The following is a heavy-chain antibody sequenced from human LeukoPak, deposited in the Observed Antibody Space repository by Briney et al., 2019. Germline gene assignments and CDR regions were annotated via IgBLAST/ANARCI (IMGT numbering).Heavy chain of an antibody. Sequence: ASVKVSCKASGYTFTRFDINWVRQAAGQGLEWMGWMNPDNGNTGYAEKFRGRVTMTRNTSINTFYLELNRLRYEDTAVYYCARGEFMYAHDIDSWGQGTLVTVSA. CDR2: MNPDNGNT. CDR3: ARGEFMYAHDIDS. D-gene: IGHD2-8*01. V-gene: IGHV1-8*01. CDR1: GYTFTRFD. J-gene: IGHJ4*02.